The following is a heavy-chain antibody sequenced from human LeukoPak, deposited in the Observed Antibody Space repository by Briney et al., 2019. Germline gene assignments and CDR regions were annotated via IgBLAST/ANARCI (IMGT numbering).Heavy chain of an antibody. CDR2: ISSSSSYI. D-gene: IGHD6-19*01. Sequence: GGSLRLSCAASGFTFSSYSMNWARQAPGKGLEWVSSISSSSSYIYYTDSVKGRFTISRDNAKNSLYLQMNSLRAEDTAVYYCARDDSGWYHFFDYWGQGTLVTVSS. J-gene: IGHJ4*02. CDR3: ARDDSGWYHFFDY. V-gene: IGHV3-21*01. CDR1: GFTFSSYS.